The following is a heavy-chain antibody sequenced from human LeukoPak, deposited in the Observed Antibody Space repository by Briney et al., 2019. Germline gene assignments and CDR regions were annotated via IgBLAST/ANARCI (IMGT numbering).Heavy chain of an antibody. CDR1: GGSFSGYY. CDR3: ARSLYCSSTSCYYFDY. D-gene: IGHD2-2*01. Sequence: KASETLSLTCAVYGGSFSGYYWSWIRQPPGKGLEWIGEINHSGSTNYNPSLKSRVTISVDTSKNQFSLKLSSVTAADTAVYYCARSLYCSSTSCYYFDYWGQGTLVTVSS. J-gene: IGHJ4*02. CDR2: INHSGST. V-gene: IGHV4-34*01.